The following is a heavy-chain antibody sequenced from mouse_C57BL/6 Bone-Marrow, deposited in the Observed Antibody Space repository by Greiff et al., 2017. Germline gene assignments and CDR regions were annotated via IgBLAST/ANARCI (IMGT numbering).Heavy chain of an antibody. CDR3: ARVTTVHMDY. D-gene: IGHD1-1*01. Sequence: VQGVESGPELVKPGASVKISCKASGYAFSSSWMNWVKQRPGKGLEWIGRIYPGDGDTNYNGKFKGKATLTADKSSSTAYMQLSSLTSEDSAVYFCARVTTVHMDYWGQGTSVTVSS. V-gene: IGHV1-82*01. CDR2: IYPGDGDT. J-gene: IGHJ4*01. CDR1: GYAFSSSW.